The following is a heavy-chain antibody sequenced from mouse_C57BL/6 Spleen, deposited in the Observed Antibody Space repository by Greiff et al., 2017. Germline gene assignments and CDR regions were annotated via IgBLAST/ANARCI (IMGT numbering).Heavy chain of an antibody. D-gene: IGHD1-1*01. V-gene: IGHV14-4*01. CDR2: IDPENGDT. Sequence: EVMLVESGAELVRPGASVKLSCTASGFNIKDDYMHWVKQRPEQGLEWIGWIDPENGDTEYASKFQGKATITADTSSNTAYLQLSSLTSEDTAVYYCTTFITTVVAIDYWGQGTTLTVSS. J-gene: IGHJ2*01. CDR1: GFNIKDDY. CDR3: TTFITTVVAIDY.